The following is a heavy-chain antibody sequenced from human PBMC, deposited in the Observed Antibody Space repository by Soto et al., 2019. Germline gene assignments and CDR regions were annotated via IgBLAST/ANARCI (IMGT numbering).Heavy chain of an antibody. V-gene: IGHV4-59*08. CDR1: GGSISSYY. CDR3: ASSITIFGVVNYYMDV. CDR2: IYYSGST. D-gene: IGHD3-3*01. Sequence: SETLSLTCTVSGGSISSYYWSWIRQPPGKGLEWIGYIYYSGSTNYNPSLKSRVTISVDTSKNQFSLKLSSVTAADTAVYYCASSITIFGVVNYYMDVWGKGTKVTVSS. J-gene: IGHJ6*03.